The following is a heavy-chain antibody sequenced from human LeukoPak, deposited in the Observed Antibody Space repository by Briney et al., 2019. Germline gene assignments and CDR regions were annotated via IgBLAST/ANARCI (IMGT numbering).Heavy chain of an antibody. D-gene: IGHD2-8*01. V-gene: IGHV1-46*01. Sequence: ASVKVSCKTSGYTFTDYYIHWVLQALGQGLEWIGIIYPSVDTTDSTQKFKGRVTVTRDTSTSTVYMELRTLRSEDTAIYYCIREYEGGYFDYWGQGTLVTVSS. CDR3: IREYEGGYFDY. J-gene: IGHJ4*02. CDR2: IYPSVDTT. CDR1: GYTFTDYY.